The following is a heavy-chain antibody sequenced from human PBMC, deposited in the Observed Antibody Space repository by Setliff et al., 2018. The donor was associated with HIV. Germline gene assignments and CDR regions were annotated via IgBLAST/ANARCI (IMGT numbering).Heavy chain of an antibody. CDR1: GDSISGYY. V-gene: IGHV4-59*12. Sequence: SETLSLTCTVSGDSISGYYWSWVRQPPGKGLEWIGYVYYSGSTNYNPSLKSRVTLSFDTSNNQFSLKANSVTAADTALYYCARAQIAAPRPYEYWGQGTLVTVSS. D-gene: IGHD6-6*01. CDR2: VYYSGST. CDR3: ARAQIAAPRPYEY. J-gene: IGHJ4*02.